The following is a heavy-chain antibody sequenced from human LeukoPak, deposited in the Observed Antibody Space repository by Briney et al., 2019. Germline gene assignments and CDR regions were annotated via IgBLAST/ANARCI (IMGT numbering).Heavy chain of an antibody. Sequence: GGSLRLSCAASGFTFSSYAMSWVRQAPGKGLEWVSAISGSGGSTYYADSVKGRFTISRDNSKNTLFLQMNSLRAEDTAVYYCAKEAYYDFWSGNMGFDYWGQGTLATVSS. V-gene: IGHV3-23*01. CDR3: AKEAYYDFWSGNMGFDY. J-gene: IGHJ4*02. CDR2: ISGSGGST. D-gene: IGHD3-3*01. CDR1: GFTFSSYA.